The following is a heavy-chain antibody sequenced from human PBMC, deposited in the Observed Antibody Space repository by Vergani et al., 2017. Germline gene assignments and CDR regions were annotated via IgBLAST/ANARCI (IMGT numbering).Heavy chain of an antibody. V-gene: IGHV4-59*01. CDR2: MYHSGST. D-gene: IGHD3-10*01. J-gene: IGHJ5*02. Sequence: QVRLQESGPGLVKPSETQSLTCSVSGGSMSGYYWSWIRQPPGKELEWIGYMYHSGSTNYNPSLETRVTISGDTSKNQFSLKLNSVTAADTAVYYCGRVADFYGLGSRLLDLWGQGILVTVSS. CDR3: GRVADFYGLGSRLLDL. CDR1: GGSMSGYY.